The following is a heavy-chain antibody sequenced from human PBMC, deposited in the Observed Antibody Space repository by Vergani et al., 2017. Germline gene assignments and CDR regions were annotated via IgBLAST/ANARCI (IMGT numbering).Heavy chain of an antibody. CDR3: ARDGWGEQLWFRWFDP. J-gene: IGHJ5*02. CDR2: IYSSGST. CDR1: GGSISSGDYY. D-gene: IGHD5-18*01. Sequence: QVQLQESGPGLVKPSQTLSLTCTVSGGSISSGDYYWSWIRQPPGKGLEWIGYIYSSGSTYYTPSLKRRVTISVDTSKNQYSLKLGSVTAADTAVYYCARDGWGEQLWFRWFDPWGQGTLVTVSS. V-gene: IGHV4-30-4*01.